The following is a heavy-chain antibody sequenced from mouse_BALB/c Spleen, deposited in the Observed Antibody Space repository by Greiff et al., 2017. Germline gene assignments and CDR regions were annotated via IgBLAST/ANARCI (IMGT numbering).Heavy chain of an antibody. D-gene: IGHD2-10*01. CDR2: IWGDGST. CDR3: ARAPYYGNYWFAY. Sequence: QVQLKQSGPGLVAPSQSLSITCSVSGFSLTGYGVNWVRQPPGKGLEWLGMIWGDGSTDYNSALKSRLSISKDNSKSQVFLKMNSLQTDDTARYYCARAPYYGNYWFAYWGQGTLVTVSA. V-gene: IGHV2-6-7*01. CDR1: GFSLTGYG. J-gene: IGHJ3*01.